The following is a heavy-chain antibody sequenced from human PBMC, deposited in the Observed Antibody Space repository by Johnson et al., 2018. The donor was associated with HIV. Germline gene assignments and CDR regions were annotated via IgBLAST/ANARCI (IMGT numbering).Heavy chain of an antibody. CDR1: GFTFRHSA. V-gene: IGHV3-30*04. CDR2: ISYDGSNK. D-gene: IGHD1-26*01. J-gene: IGHJ3*02. CDR3: ARVRAGRENAFDI. Sequence: VQLVESGGGVVQPGRSLRLSCAASGFTFRHSAMHWVRQAPGKGLEWVAVISYDGSNKYYADSVKGRFTISRDNSKNTLSLQMNSPRVDDTAIYYCARVRAGRENAFDIWGQGTMVTVSS.